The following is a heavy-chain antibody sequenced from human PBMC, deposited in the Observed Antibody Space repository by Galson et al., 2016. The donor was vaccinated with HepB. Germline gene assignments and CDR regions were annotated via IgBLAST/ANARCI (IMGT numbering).Heavy chain of an antibody. V-gene: IGHV3-30*04. CDR1: GFTFSSYA. CDR3: ARDRGGGSGSYYNDYYLDY. J-gene: IGHJ4*02. CDR2: ISYDGRNK. D-gene: IGHD3-10*01. Sequence: SLRLSCAASGFTFSSYAMHWVRQAPGKGLEWVAVISYDGRNKYNTDSVKGRFTISRDNSKNTLYLQLNSLRAEDTAVYYCARDRGGGSGSYYNDYYLDYWGQGTLVTVSS.